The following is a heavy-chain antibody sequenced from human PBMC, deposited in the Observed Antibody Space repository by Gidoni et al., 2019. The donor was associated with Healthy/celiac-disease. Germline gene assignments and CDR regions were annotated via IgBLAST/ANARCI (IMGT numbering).Heavy chain of an antibody. CDR1: GFTFDYYA. Sequence: EVQLVESGGGLVQPGRSLRLSCAASGFTFDYYAMHWVRQAPGKGLEWVSGVSWNSGSIGYADSVKGRFTISRDNAKNSLYLQMNSLRAEDTALYYCAKDQTAAAGIDYYYGMDVWGQGATVTVSS. J-gene: IGHJ6*02. V-gene: IGHV3-9*01. CDR2: VSWNSGSI. D-gene: IGHD6-13*01. CDR3: AKDQTAAAGIDYYYGMDV.